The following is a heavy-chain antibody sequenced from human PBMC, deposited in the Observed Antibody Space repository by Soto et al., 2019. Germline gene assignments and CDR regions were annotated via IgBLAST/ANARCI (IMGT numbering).Heavy chain of an antibody. CDR3: AKVYGDYTAFDY. J-gene: IGHJ4*02. CDR1: GFTFRNYA. CDR2: ISGSGGST. V-gene: IGHV3-23*01. D-gene: IGHD4-17*01. Sequence: PGGSLRLSCAASGFTFRNYAMSWVRQAPGKGLEWVSAISGSGGSTYYADSVKGRFTNSRDNSKNTLYLQMSSLRAEDTAVYYCAKVYGDYTAFDYWGQGTLVTVSS.